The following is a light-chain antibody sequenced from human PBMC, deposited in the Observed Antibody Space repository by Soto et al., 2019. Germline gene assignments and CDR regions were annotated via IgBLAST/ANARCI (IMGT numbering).Light chain of an antibody. Sequence: QSALTQPASVSGSPGQSITISCTGTSSDVGGYDYVSWYQLHPGKAPKLMVFEVSNRPSGVSSRFSGSKSGNVASLTISGLQTEDEADYYCSSITGSSTPVVFGGGTKLTVL. V-gene: IGLV2-14*01. CDR2: EVS. J-gene: IGLJ2*01. CDR3: SSITGSSTPVV. CDR1: SSDVGGYDY.